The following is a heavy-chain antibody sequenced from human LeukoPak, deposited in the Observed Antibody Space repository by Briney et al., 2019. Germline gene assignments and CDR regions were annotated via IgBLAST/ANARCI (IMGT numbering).Heavy chain of an antibody. CDR1: GYTFTGYY. D-gene: IGHD3-9*01. Sequence: ASVKVSCKASGYTFTGYYMHWVRQAPGQGLEWMGWINPNSGGTNYAQKFQGRVTMTRDTSIGTAYMELSRLRSDDTAVHHCARCAYDILTGSLDYWGQGTLVTVSS. CDR3: ARCAYDILTGSLDY. CDR2: INPNSGGT. V-gene: IGHV1-2*02. J-gene: IGHJ4*02.